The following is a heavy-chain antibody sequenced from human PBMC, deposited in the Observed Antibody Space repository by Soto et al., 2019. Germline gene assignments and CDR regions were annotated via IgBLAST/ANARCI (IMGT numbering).Heavy chain of an antibody. V-gene: IGHV1-2*04. J-gene: IGHJ3*02. Sequence: GASVKVSCKASGYTFTGYYMHWVRQAPGQGLEWMGWINPNSGGTNYAQKFQGWVTMTRDTSISTAYMELSRLRSDDTAVYYCARDLVGATIRNDAFYIWGKGTMVTVSS. CDR3: ARDLVGATIRNDAFYI. CDR2: INPNSGGT. D-gene: IGHD1-26*01. CDR1: GYTFTGYY.